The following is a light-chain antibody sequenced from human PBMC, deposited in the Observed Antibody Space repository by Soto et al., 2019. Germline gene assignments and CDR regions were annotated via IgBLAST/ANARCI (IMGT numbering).Light chain of an antibody. CDR3: SSYTNINTRACV. Sequence: VQTQPASVSGSPGQSITISCTGTSGDIGSYNRVSWYQQHPGKAPKLIIYEVTDRPSGVSNRFSGSKSGNTASLTISGLQAEDEAEYYCSSYTNINTRACVFGTGTKVTVL. CDR2: EVT. CDR1: SGDIGSYNR. V-gene: IGLV2-14*01. J-gene: IGLJ1*01.